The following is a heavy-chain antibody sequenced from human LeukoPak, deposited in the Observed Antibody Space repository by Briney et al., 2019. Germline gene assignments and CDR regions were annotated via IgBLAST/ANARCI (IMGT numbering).Heavy chain of an antibody. CDR3: ARGASGIGGVRFDP. D-gene: IGHD3-16*01. CDR2: ISSSGSTI. V-gene: IGHV3-48*03. Sequence: GGSLRLSCAASGFTFSSYEMNWVRQAPGKGLEWVSYISSSGSTIYYADSVKGRLTISRDNAKNSLYLQMNSLRAEDTAVYYCARGASGIGGVRFDPWGQGTLVTVSS. J-gene: IGHJ5*02. CDR1: GFTFSSYE.